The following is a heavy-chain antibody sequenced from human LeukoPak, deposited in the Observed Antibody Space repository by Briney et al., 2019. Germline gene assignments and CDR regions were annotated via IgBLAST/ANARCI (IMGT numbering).Heavy chain of an antibody. J-gene: IGHJ4*02. CDR2: IFPSGGEI. V-gene: IGHV3-23*01. Sequence: GGSLRLSCAASGFTFSTSAMIWVRQPPGKGLEWVSSIFPSGGEIHYADSVRGRFTISRDNSKSTLSLQMNSLRAEDTAIYYCATYRQVLLPFESWGQGTLVTVSS. CDR1: GFTFSTSA. D-gene: IGHD2-8*02. CDR3: ATYRQVLLPFES.